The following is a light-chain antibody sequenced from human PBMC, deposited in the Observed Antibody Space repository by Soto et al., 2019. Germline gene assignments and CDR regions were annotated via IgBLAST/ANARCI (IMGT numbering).Light chain of an antibody. Sequence: QSGADQRAAVSGCAGQSSTISFTETSRDVGGYNYVSWYQQHPGKAPKLMIYDVSNRPSGVSNRFSGSKSGNTASLTISGLQAEDEPDYYCSSYTSSSTLVFGTG. CDR3: SSYTSSSTLV. CDR2: DVS. V-gene: IGLV2-14*01. J-gene: IGLJ1*01. CDR1: SRDVGGYNY.